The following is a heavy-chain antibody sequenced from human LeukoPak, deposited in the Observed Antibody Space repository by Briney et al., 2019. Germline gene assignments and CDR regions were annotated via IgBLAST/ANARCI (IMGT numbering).Heavy chain of an antibody. V-gene: IGHV3-23*01. CDR2: ISGRGDRT. CDR1: GFPFSSYA. CDR3: ARNAYNISSENYFDY. Sequence: GGSLRLSCAASGFPFSSYAMSWVRQAPGKGLEWVSSISGRGDRTYYADSVKGRFTISRDNSKNTLYLQMNSLRAEDTAVYYCARNAYNISSENYFDYWGQGTLVTVSS. J-gene: IGHJ4*02. D-gene: IGHD6-6*01.